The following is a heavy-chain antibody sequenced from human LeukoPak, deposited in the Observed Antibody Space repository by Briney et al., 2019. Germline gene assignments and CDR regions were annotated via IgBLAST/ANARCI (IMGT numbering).Heavy chain of an antibody. CDR3: AKEFSVAPPYQHSD. CDR1: GFTFDDYA. V-gene: IGHV3-9*01. D-gene: IGHD2-2*01. J-gene: IGHJ4*02. Sequence: PGRSLRLSCAASGFTFDDYAMHWVRQAPGKGLEWVSDISWNSGSIGYADSVKGRFTISRDNSKNSLYLHMNSLRAEDTAMYYRAKEFSVAPPYQHSDWGQGTLVTVSS. CDR2: ISWNSGSI.